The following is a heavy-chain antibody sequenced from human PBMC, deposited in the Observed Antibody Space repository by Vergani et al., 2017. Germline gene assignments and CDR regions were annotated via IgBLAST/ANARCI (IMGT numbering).Heavy chain of an antibody. D-gene: IGHD4-23*01. J-gene: IGHJ4*02. CDR1: GFTFSSYA. V-gene: IGHV3-23*01. CDR2: ISGSGGST. CDR3: ANTXIGDYGGNSGVFDY. Sequence: EVQLLESGGGLVQPGGSLRLSCAASGFTFSSYAMSWVRQAPGKGLEWVSAISGSGGSTYYADSVKGRFTISRDNSKNTLYLQMNSLRAEDTAVYYCANTXIGDYGGNSGVFDYWGQGTLVTVSS.